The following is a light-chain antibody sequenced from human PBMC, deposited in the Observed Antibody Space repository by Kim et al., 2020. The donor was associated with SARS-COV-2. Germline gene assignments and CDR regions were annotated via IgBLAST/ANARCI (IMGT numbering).Light chain of an antibody. J-gene: IGLJ1*01. CDR2: GNS. CDR1: SSNIGAGYD. Sequence: QSVLTQPPSVSGAPGQRVTISCTGSSSNIGAGYDVHWYQQLPGTAPKLLIYGNSNRPSGVPDRFSGSKSGTSASLAITGLQAEDEADYCCQSYDSSLSGSRYVCGTGTKVTVL. V-gene: IGLV1-40*01. CDR3: QSYDSSLSGSRYV.